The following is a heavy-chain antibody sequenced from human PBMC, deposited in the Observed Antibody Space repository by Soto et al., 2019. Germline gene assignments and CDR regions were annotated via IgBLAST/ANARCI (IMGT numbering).Heavy chain of an antibody. Sequence: EVQLVDSGGGLVQPGGSLRLSCAGSGFTFSNYWMHWVRQAPGKGLEWVSRIDHDGPTDYADSVRGRFPISRDNAENTLYLQMISLRSADTDVYYCVRDSHGDYWGQGTRVTVSS. V-gene: IGHV3-74*01. J-gene: IGHJ4*02. CDR1: GFTFSNYW. CDR2: IDHDGPT. CDR3: VRDSHGDY.